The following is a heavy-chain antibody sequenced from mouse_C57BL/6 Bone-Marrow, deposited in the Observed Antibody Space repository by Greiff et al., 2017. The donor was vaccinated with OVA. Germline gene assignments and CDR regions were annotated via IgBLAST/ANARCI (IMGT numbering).Heavy chain of an antibody. Sequence: QVQLQQSGAELARPGASVKLSCKASGYTFTSYGISWVKQRTGQGLEWIGEIYPRSGNTYYNEKFKGKATLTADKSSSTAYMELRSLTSEDSAVYFCARDYYGSSLHWYFDVWGTGTTVTVSS. V-gene: IGHV1-81*01. D-gene: IGHD1-1*01. CDR2: IYPRSGNT. CDR3: ARDYYGSSLHWYFDV. J-gene: IGHJ1*03. CDR1: GYTFTSYG.